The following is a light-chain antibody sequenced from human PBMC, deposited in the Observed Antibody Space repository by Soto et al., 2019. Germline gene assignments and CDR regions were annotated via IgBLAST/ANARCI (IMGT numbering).Light chain of an antibody. CDR1: QSVSSY. J-gene: IGKJ1*01. CDR2: AAS. V-gene: IGKV1-39*01. CDR3: QQSSGTPTWT. Sequence: DIQMTQSPSSLSASVGDRVTVTCRASQSVSSYLNWYQQKPGKAPKLLIYAASILQSGVPSRFSGSGSGTDFTRTISSLQPEDFATYYCQQSSGTPTWTFGQGTKVDIK.